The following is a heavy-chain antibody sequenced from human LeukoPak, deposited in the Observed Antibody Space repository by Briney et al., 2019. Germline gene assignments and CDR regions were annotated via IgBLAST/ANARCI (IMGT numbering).Heavy chain of an antibody. CDR3: ARGIAGKFDY. CDR1: GGSISSYY. V-gene: IGHV4-59*01. CDR2: ICYSGST. J-gene: IGHJ4*02. Sequence: SETLSLTCTVSGGSISSYYWSWIRQPPEKGLEWIGYICYSGSTNYNPSLKSRVTISVDTSKNQFSLKLSSVTAADTAVYYCARGIAGKFDYWGQGSLVTVSS. D-gene: IGHD6-13*01.